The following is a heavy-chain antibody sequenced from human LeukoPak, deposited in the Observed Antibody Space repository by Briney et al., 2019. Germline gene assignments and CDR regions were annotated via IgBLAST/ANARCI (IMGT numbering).Heavy chain of an antibody. Sequence: GGSLRLSCAASGFIFSSYWMSWVRQAPGKGLEWVANIKQDGSEKYYVDSVKGRFTISRDSAKNSLYLQMNSLRAEDTAVYYCARDGQGGIWGQGTMVTVSS. J-gene: IGHJ3*02. V-gene: IGHV3-7*01. CDR3: ARDGQGGI. CDR1: GFIFSSYW. D-gene: IGHD3-16*01. CDR2: IKQDGSEK.